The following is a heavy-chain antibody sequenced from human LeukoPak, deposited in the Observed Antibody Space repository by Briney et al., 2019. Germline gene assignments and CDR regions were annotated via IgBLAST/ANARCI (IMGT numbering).Heavy chain of an antibody. CDR3: ARPRNDILSGFHYYDGMDV. D-gene: IGHD3-9*01. V-gene: IGHV3-74*01. CDR1: GFTFSSYW. Sequence: GVSLRLSCAASGFTFSSYWMHWVRHAPGKGLVWVSREKYGGRSTSYADSVKGRFTISRDNAKNTLYLQMNSLRAEDTAVYYCARPRNDILSGFHYYDGMDVWGQGTTVTVPS. CDR2: EKYGGRST. J-gene: IGHJ6*02.